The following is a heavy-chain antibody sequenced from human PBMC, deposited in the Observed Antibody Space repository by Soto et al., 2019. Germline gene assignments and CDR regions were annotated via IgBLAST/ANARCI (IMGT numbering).Heavy chain of an antibody. CDR1: GGSIRNYY. V-gene: IGHV4-59*08. J-gene: IGHJ5*02. D-gene: IGHD2-2*01. CDR3: ARLGEYYQSLDP. Sequence: SETLSLTWTVSGGSIRNYYWSWIRQPPGKGLEWIGYIYDSGFTYYNPSLKSRVTISVDRSKNQFSLRLSSVTAADTAVYYCARLGEYYQSLDPWGPGTLVTVSS. CDR2: IYDSGFT.